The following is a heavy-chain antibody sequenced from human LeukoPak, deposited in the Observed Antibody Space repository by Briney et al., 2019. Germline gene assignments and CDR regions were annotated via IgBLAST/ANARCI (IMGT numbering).Heavy chain of an antibody. J-gene: IGHJ4*02. CDR3: ARYFDNTGYSWRRFDY. Sequence: GGSLRLSCAASGFTFSNFWMTWVRQAPGKGPEWLATIRQDGGDKWYVDSVKGRFTISRDNAKNSLYPQMNSLRAEDTAVYYCARYFDNTGYSWRRFDYWGQGALVTVSS. CDR1: GFTFSNFW. V-gene: IGHV3-7*01. CDR2: IRQDGGDK. D-gene: IGHD3-22*01.